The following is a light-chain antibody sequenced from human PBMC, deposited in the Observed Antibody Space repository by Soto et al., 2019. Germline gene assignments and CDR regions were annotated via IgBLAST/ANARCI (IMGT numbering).Light chain of an antibody. CDR3: QQYDNWPFT. CDR2: GAS. V-gene: IGKV3-15*01. Sequence: EIVMTQSPATLSVSPGEGATLSCRASQSVSSKLAWYQQKPGQAPRLLIYGASTRATGIPARFSGSEYGTEFALTISSLQSEDFAVYYCQQYDNWPFTFGPGTKVDIK. J-gene: IGKJ3*01. CDR1: QSVSSK.